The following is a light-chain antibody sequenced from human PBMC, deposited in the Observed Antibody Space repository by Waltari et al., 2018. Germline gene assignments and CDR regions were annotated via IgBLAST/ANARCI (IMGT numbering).Light chain of an antibody. V-gene: IGLV2-23*03. Sequence: QSALTQPASLSGSPGQSITISCTGTSSDVGNYNLGSWYQQHPGKAPKLMIYEGNKRPSRVSVRCSASKSGNTASLTISGIQAEDEADYYCCSYAGSRNFVFGTGTEVTVL. CDR3: CSYAGSRNFV. J-gene: IGLJ1*01. CDR1: SSDVGNYNL. CDR2: EGN.